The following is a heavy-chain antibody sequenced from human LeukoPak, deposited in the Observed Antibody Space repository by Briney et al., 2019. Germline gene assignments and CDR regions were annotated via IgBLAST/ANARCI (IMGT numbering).Heavy chain of an antibody. J-gene: IGHJ4*02. CDR3: ARDGGSGWNFDY. CDR1: DYSISSGYY. V-gene: IGHV4-38-2*02. CDR2: IFHSGST. Sequence: KPSETLSLTCTVSDYSISSGYYWGWIRQPPGQGLEWIGSIFHSGSTYYNPSLKSRVTISVDTSKNQFSLKLNSVTAADTAVYYCARDGGSGWNFDYWGQGTLVTVSS. D-gene: IGHD6-19*01.